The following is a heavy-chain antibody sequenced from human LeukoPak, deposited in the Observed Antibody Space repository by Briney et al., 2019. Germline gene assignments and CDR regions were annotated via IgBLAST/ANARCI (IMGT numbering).Heavy chain of an antibody. CDR2: IYYTGGT. CDR3: ARDVTTVTLAWFFDP. D-gene: IGHD4-17*01. J-gene: IGHJ2*01. Sequence: SETLSLTCTASGGSISSGGYYWSWIRQHPGKGLEWIGYIYYTGGTDYNPSLKSRATISVDTSKNQFSLKLSSVTAADTAVYYCARDVTTVTLAWFFDPWGRGTLVTVSS. V-gene: IGHV4-31*03. CDR1: GGSISSGGYY.